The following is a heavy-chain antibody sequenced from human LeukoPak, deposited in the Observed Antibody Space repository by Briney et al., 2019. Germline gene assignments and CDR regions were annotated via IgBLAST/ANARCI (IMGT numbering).Heavy chain of an antibody. D-gene: IGHD6-19*01. CDR2: ISGSGGST. J-gene: IGHJ4*02. CDR3: AKVAAGYSSGWSGYFDY. CDR1: GSTFSSYA. V-gene: IGHV3-23*01. Sequence: GGSLRLSCAASGSTFSSYAMSWVRQAPGKGLEWVSAISGSGGSTYYADSVKGRFTISRDNSKNTLYLQMNSLRAEDTAVYYCAKVAAGYSSGWSGYFDYWGQGTLVTVSS.